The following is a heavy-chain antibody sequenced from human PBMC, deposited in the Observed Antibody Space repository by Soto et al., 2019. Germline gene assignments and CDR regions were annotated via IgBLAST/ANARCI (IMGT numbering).Heavy chain of an antibody. D-gene: IGHD1-26*01. Sequence: ASVKVSCKASGNNFSRYYMHWLRQAPGQGLEWMGIINPSGRSASYAQKFQGRVTMTRDTSTSTVYMELSGLRVEDTAVYYCARAETGSFCCSAYWGQGTRVPSPQ. J-gene: IGHJ4*02. CDR2: INPSGRSA. V-gene: IGHV1-46*01. CDR1: GNNFSRYY. CDR3: ARAETGSFCCSAY.